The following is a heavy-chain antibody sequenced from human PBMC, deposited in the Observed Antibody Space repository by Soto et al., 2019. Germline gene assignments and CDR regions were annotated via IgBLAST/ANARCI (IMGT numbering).Heavy chain of an antibody. CDR3: ARTLTPNPAEYFQH. J-gene: IGHJ1*01. D-gene: IGHD3-16*01. Sequence: GASVKVSCTASGYTFTRYYMHWVRQAPGQGLEWMGLINPSGGSTTYAQKFQGRVTMTRDTSTSTVYMELSSLRSEDTAVYYCARTLTPNPAEYFQHWGQGTLVTVSS. CDR2: INPSGGST. CDR1: GYTFTRYY. V-gene: IGHV1-46*03.